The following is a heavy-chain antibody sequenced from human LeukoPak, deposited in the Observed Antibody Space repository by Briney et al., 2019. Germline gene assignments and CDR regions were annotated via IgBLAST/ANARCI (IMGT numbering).Heavy chain of an antibody. CDR2: IYHSGST. CDR1: GYSISSGYY. D-gene: IGHD3-10*01. CDR3: ARRVGRWFGERAYYYNYMDV. J-gene: IGHJ6*03. Sequence: PSETLSLTCTVSGYSISSGYYWGWIRQPPGKGQEWMGSIYHSGSTYYNPSLKSRVTISVDTSKNQFSLKLSSVTAADTAMYYCARRVGRWFGERAYYYNYMDVWGKGTTVTISS. V-gene: IGHV4-38-2*02.